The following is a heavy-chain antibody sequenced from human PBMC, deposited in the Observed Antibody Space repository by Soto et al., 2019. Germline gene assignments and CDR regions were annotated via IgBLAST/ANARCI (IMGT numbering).Heavy chain of an antibody. Sequence: QLQLQESGPGLVKPSETLSLTCTVSGGSISSSSYYWGWIRQPPGKGLEWIGSIYYSGSTYYNPSRKSRVTISVDTSKNQFSLKLSSVTAADTAVYYCARPIVATSDYWGQGTLVTVSS. CDR3: ARPIVATSDY. D-gene: IGHD5-12*01. CDR2: IYYSGST. CDR1: GGSISSSSYY. V-gene: IGHV4-39*01. J-gene: IGHJ4*02.